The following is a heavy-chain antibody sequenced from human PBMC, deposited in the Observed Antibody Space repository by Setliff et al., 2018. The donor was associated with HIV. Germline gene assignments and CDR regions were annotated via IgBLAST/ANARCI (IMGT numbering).Heavy chain of an antibody. CDR2: IYYSGST. CDR1: GGSFSGYY. V-gene: IGHV4-34*01. J-gene: IGHJ4*02. Sequence: SETLSLTCAVYGGSFSGYYWGWIRQPPGKGLEWIGSIYYSGSTYYNRSLKSRVTISLDTSKNQFSLKLSSVTAADTAVYYCANTKGVPGLFDYWGQGILVTVSS. D-gene: IGHD2-8*01. CDR3: ANTKGVPGLFDY.